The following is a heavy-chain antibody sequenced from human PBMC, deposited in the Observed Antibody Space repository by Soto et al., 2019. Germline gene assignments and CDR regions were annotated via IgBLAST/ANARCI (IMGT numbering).Heavy chain of an antibody. CDR1: SACLGDHY. Sequence: SETLSLTCAVFSACLGDHYWAWIRQSTDKGLEWIGEVHPSGSTDYNPSLKSRLNLSLDTSKNQFSLKVASVTDADTAVYFCARGKPSGYRFGPRNFFYYGLDVWGPGTTVTVSS. CDR3: ARGKPSGYRFGPRNFFYYGLDV. CDR2: VHPSGST. D-gene: IGHD5-18*01. J-gene: IGHJ6*02. V-gene: IGHV4-34*01.